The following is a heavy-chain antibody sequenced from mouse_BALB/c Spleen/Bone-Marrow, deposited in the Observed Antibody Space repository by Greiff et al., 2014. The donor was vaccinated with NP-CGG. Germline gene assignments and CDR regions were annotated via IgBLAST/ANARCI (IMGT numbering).Heavy chain of an antibody. CDR2: IDPSYGGT. CDR3: ARGHDGYRTWFAY. CDR1: GYSFTGYN. J-gene: IGHJ3*01. D-gene: IGHD2-3*01. Sequence: VQLQQSGPELEKPGASVKISCKASGYSFTGYNMNWVKQSNGKSLEWIGNIDPSYGGTTYNQKFKGKATLTVDKSSSTAYMRLKSLTSEDSAVYYCARGHDGYRTWFAYWGQGTLVTVSA. V-gene: IGHV1-39*01.